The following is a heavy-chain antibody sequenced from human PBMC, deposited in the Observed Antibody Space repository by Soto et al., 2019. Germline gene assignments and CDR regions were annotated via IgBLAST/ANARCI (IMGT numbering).Heavy chain of an antibody. V-gene: IGHV4-61*01. D-gene: IGHD3-16*01. CDR2: VYYTGRT. CDR3: ARDYDYFDN. J-gene: IGHJ4*02. CDR1: GGSFKTGSYY. Sequence: PSETLSLTCTVSGGSFKTGSYYWSWVRQPPGKGLEWIGYVYYTGRTSYSPSLKSRVTISADTSKNQFSLILTSVTAADTAVYYCARDYDYFDNWGQGSLVTVSS.